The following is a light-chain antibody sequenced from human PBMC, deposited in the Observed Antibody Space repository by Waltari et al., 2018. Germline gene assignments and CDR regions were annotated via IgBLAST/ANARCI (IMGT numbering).Light chain of an antibody. V-gene: IGLV2-11*01. J-gene: IGLJ3*02. CDR1: SSAVGGYDY. Sequence: QSALTQHSSVSGSPGHSVTLSCTGTSSAVGGYDYVHWYQKYPGKAPKLVIYDVSKRPSGVPDRFSGSKSGNTASLTISGLQAEDEADYNCCSYAGRATWAFGGGTKLTVL. CDR3: CSYAGRATWA. CDR2: DVS.